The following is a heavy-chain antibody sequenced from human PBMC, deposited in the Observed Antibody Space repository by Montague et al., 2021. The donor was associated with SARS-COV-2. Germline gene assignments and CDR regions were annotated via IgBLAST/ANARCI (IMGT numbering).Heavy chain of an antibody. CDR1: GGSFSGYY. Sequence: SETLSLTCAVYGGSFSGYYWSWIRQPPGKGLEWIGEINHSGSTNYNPSXXSRVTISVDTSKNRFSLKLSSVTAADTAVYYCTREGYQVLWSDYYYYGMDVWGQGTTVTVSS. CDR3: TREGYQVLWSDYYYYGMDV. V-gene: IGHV4-34*01. CDR2: INHSGST. J-gene: IGHJ6*02. D-gene: IGHD2-2*01.